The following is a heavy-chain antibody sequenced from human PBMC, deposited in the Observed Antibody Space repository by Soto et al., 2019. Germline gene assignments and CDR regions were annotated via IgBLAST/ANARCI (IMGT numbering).Heavy chain of an antibody. CDR3: ASGGAASYYSYGMDV. V-gene: IGHV1-69*13. CDR1: GGTFSSYA. J-gene: IGHJ6*02. Sequence: ASVKVSCKASGGTFSSYAISWVRQAPGQGLEWMGGIIPIFGTANYAQKFQGRVTITADESTSTAYMELSSLRSEDTAVYYCASGGAASYYSYGMDVWGQGTTVTVSS. CDR2: IIPIFGTA. D-gene: IGHD3-3*01.